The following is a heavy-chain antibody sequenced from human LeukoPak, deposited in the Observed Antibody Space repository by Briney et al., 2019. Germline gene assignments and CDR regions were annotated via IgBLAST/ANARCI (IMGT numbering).Heavy chain of an antibody. CDR1: GGTFSSYA. J-gene: IGHJ4*02. CDR2: IIPILGIA. CDR3: ARDGGWYYFDY. D-gene: IGHD6-19*01. V-gene: IGHV1-69*04. Sequence: GSSVKVSCKASGGTFSSYAISWVRQAPGQGLEWMGRIIPILGIANYAQKFQGRVTITADKSTSTAYMELSSLRSEDTAVYYCARDGGWYYFDYCGQGTPVTVSS.